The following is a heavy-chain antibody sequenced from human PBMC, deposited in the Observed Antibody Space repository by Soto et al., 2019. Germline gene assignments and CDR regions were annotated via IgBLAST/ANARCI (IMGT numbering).Heavy chain of an antibody. CDR3: ARVPFRPSAMDV. Sequence: GASVKVSCNTSGDNFEKNVFTWVRQAPGQGLEWMGGTIPALGKTHHIEKFRGRVTITVDDATRTLYMEVRDLTSADTAIYYCARVPFRPSAMDVCGQGTTVTVSS. CDR1: GDNFEKNV. D-gene: IGHD3-10*01. CDR2: TIPALGKT. V-gene: IGHV1-69*10. J-gene: IGHJ6*02.